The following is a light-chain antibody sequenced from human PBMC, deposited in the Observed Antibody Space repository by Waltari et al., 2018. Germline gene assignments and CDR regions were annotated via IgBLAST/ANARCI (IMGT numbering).Light chain of an antibody. CDR3: CSHAGSETYVV. CDR1: GSDIGGSNL. J-gene: IGLJ2*01. Sequence: QSALTQPASVSGSPGQSITISCTGSGSDIGGSNLVSWYQQHPGKAPKLMIYEVTKRPSGVSIRFSGSKSGNMAALTISGLQAEDEGDYFCCSHAGSETYVVFGGGTKLTVL. CDR2: EVT. V-gene: IGLV2-23*02.